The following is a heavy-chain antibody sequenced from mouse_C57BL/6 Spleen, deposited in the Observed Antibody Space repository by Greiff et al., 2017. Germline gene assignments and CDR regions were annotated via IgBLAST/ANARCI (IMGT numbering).Heavy chain of an antibody. Sequence: EVKVVESGEGLVKPGGSLKLSCAASGFTFSSYAMSWVRQTPEKRLEWVAYISSGGDYIYYADTVKGRFTISRDTARNTLYLQMSSLKSEDTAMYYCTRDHSNYAMDYWGQGTSVTVSS. CDR2: ISSGGDYI. CDR1: GFTFSSYA. CDR3: TRDHSNYAMDY. J-gene: IGHJ4*01. D-gene: IGHD3-1*01. V-gene: IGHV5-9-1*02.